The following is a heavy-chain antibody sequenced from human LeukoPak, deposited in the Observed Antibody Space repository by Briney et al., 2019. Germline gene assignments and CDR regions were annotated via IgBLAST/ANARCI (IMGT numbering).Heavy chain of an antibody. CDR2: IYYSGST. D-gene: IGHD6-13*01. CDR1: GGSISSSGYY. V-gene: IGHV4-39*01. Sequence: SETLSLTCTASGGSISSSGYYWGWIRQPPGKGLEWIGNIYYSGSTYYNPSLKSRVTISVDTSKNQFSLKLSSATAADTAVYYCARSKQLVIIDYWGQGTLVTVSS. J-gene: IGHJ4*02. CDR3: ARSKQLVIIDY.